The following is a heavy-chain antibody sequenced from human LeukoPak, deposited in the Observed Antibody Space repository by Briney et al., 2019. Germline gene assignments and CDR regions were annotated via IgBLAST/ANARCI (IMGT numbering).Heavy chain of an antibody. Sequence: SVKVSCKASGYTFTNYYIQWVRQAPGQGLEWMGGIIPIFGTANYAQKFQGRVTITADESTSTAYMELSSLRSEDTAVYYCARPAGLPHNWFDPWGQGTLVTVSS. D-gene: IGHD5-18*01. CDR3: ARPAGLPHNWFDP. CDR1: GYTFTNYY. V-gene: IGHV1-69*13. CDR2: IIPIFGTA. J-gene: IGHJ5*02.